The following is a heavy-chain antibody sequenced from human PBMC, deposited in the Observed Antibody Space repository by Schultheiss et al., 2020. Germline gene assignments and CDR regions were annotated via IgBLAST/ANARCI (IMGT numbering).Heavy chain of an antibody. Sequence: SETLSLTCAVYGGSFSGYYWSWIRQPPGKGLEWIGYIYYSGSTNYNPSLKSRVTISVDTSKNQFSLKLSSVTAADTAVYYCATAAYDYWGQGTLVTVSS. CDR2: IYYSGST. D-gene: IGHD6-25*01. CDR3: ATAAYDY. CDR1: GGSFSGYY. V-gene: IGHV4-59*12. J-gene: IGHJ4*02.